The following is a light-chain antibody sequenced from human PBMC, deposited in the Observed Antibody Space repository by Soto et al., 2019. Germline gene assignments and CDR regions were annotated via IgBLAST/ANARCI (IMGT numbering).Light chain of an antibody. CDR1: SSDVGRYDY. CDR2: EVS. J-gene: IGLJ2*01. CDR3: SSYAGSNNPV. V-gene: IGLV2-14*01. Sequence: QSALTQPASVSGSPGQSITISCTGTSSDVGRYDYVSWYQLHPGKAPKLMVFEVSNRPSGVSYRFSGSKSGNTASLTISGLQAEDEADYFCSSYAGSNNPVFGGGTKVTVL.